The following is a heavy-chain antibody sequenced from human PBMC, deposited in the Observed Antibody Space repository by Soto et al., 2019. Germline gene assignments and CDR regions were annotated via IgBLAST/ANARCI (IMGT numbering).Heavy chain of an antibody. J-gene: IGHJ4*02. D-gene: IGHD3-22*01. Sequence: SETLSLTCTVSGVSISSYYWSWIRQPPGKGLEWIGYIYYSASTNYNPSLKSRVTISVDTSKNQFSLKLNSVTAADTAVYYCARMNYYDTSGYPFDYWGQGMMVTVSS. CDR3: ARMNYYDTSGYPFDY. CDR2: IYYSAST. CDR1: GVSISSYY. V-gene: IGHV4-59*01.